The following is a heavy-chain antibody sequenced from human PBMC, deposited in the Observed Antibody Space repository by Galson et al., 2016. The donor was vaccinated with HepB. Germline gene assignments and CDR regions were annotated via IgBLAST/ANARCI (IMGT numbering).Heavy chain of an antibody. Sequence: SLRLSCAASGFTFSSYVMSWVRQAPGKGLEWVSIISGSGGNTYYAGSVKGRYTISRDNSKNTLYLQMNGLRADDTAVYYCARAQWILARRAAYFDHWGQGTLVTVSS. J-gene: IGHJ4*02. V-gene: IGHV3-23*01. CDR3: ARAQWILARRAAYFDH. CDR2: ISGSGGNT. CDR1: GFTFSSYV. D-gene: IGHD5-18*01.